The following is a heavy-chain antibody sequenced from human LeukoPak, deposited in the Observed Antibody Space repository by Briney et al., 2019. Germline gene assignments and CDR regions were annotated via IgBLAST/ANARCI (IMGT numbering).Heavy chain of an antibody. J-gene: IGHJ4*02. CDR2: INTNTGNP. Sequence: ASVKVSCKASGYTFTSYAMNWVRQAPGQGLEWMGWINTNTGNPTYAQGFTGRFVFSLDTSVSTAYLQISSLKAEDTAVYYCARETPDYYDSSGYDYWGQGTLVTVSS. V-gene: IGHV7-4-1*02. CDR1: GYTFTSYA. D-gene: IGHD3-22*01. CDR3: ARETPDYYDSSGYDY.